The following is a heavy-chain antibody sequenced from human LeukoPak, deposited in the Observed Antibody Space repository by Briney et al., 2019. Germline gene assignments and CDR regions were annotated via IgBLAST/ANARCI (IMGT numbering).Heavy chain of an antibody. CDR2: ISGSRGTT. J-gene: IGHJ4*02. V-gene: IGHV3-23*01. D-gene: IGHD6-19*01. CDR1: GFTFSSYA. CDR3: AKERTGGWPFDY. Sequence: PGGSLRLSCAVSGFTFSSYAMSWVRQAPGKGLEWVSGISGSRGTTYYADSVKGRLTISRDNSKNTLYLQTNSLRADDTAVYYCAKERTGGWPFDYWGQGTLVTVSS.